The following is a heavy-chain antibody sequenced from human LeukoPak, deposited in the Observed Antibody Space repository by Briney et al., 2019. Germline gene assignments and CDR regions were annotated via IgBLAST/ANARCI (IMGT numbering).Heavy chain of an antibody. Sequence: GGSLRLSCAASGFSFRSYGMTWVRQVPGKGLQWVSSISGGGVNTYYADSVKGRFTISRDNAKNSLYLQMNSLRAEDTAVYYCARDGRDGYIDYWGQGTLVTVSS. CDR3: ARDGRDGYIDY. V-gene: IGHV3-21*01. D-gene: IGHD5-24*01. CDR1: GFSFRSYG. J-gene: IGHJ4*02. CDR2: ISGGGVNT.